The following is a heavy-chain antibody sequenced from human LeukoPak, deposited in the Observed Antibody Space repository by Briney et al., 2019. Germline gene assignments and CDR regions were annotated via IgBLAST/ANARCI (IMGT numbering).Heavy chain of an antibody. Sequence: GRSLRLSCAASGFTFSSYAMHWVRQAPGKGLEWVAVIPYDGSNKYYADSVKGRFTISRDNSKNTLYLQMNSLSAEDTAVYYCARGAAAGTYEDAFDIWVQGRMVADCS. CDR3: ARGAAAGTYEDAFDI. V-gene: IGHV3-30-3*01. D-gene: IGHD6-13*01. CDR1: GFTFSSYA. J-gene: IGHJ3*02. CDR2: IPYDGSNK.